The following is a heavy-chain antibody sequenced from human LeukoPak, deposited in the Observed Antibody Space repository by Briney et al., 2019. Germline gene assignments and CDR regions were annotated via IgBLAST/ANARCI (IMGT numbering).Heavy chain of an antibody. CDR1: GYTFTSYD. CDR3: ARVHYDYVWGSYRPLFDMDV. J-gene: IGHJ6*03. V-gene: IGHV1-8*01. CDR2: MNPNSGNT. Sequence: ASVKVSCKASGYTFTSYDINWVRQATGQGLEWMGWMNPNSGNTGYAQKFQGRVTMTRSTSISTAYMELSSLRSEDTAVYYCARVHYDYVWGSYRPLFDMDVWGKGTTVTISS. D-gene: IGHD3-16*02.